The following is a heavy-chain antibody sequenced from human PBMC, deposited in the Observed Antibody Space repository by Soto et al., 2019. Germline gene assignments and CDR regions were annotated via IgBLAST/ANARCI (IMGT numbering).Heavy chain of an antibody. Sequence: QLQLQESGPGLVKPSETLSLTCTVSGGSISSSSYYWGWIRQPPGKGLEWIGSIYYSGSTYYNPSLKSRVTISVDTSKNQFSLKLSSVTAADTAVYYCARQDPLEEPGAFDIWGQGTMVTVSS. J-gene: IGHJ3*02. CDR1: GGSISSSSYY. V-gene: IGHV4-39*01. CDR3: ARQDPLEEPGAFDI. CDR2: IYYSGST. D-gene: IGHD1-1*01.